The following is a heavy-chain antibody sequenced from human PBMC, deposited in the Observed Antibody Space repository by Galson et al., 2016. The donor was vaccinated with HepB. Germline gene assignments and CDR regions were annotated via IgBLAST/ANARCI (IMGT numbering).Heavy chain of an antibody. V-gene: IGHV3-21*01. CDR1: GFTFSTFS. D-gene: IGHD2-2*01. CDR3: ARGRHCNSTGCYGWFDP. J-gene: IGHJ5*02. CDR2: ISSSSNYI. Sequence: SLRLSCAASGFTFSTFSMNWVRQAPGKGLEWVSSISSSSNYIYYGASLKGRFTVSRDNAKSSLYLQMNSLRADDTAVYDCARGRHCNSTGCYGWFDPWGQGTLVTVSS.